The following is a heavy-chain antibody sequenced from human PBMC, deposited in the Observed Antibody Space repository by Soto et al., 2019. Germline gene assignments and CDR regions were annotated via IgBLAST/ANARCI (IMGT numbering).Heavy chain of an antibody. Sequence: QAQLVQSGAEVKKPGASVKVSCQAGGYTFADYGISWVRQAPGQGLEWVGWIGPYNGNTNYAHNLQDRVTMTTDTSTNTAYMELRSLRSDDTALYYCARCYCTVGSCYTCWHFDLWGRGTLLTVSS. CDR3: ARCYCTVGSCYTCWHFDL. V-gene: IGHV1-18*01. D-gene: IGHD2-15*01. CDR2: IGPYNGNT. CDR1: GYTFADYG. J-gene: IGHJ2*01.